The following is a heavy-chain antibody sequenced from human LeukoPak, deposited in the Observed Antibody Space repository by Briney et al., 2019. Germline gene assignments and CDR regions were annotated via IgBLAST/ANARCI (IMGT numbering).Heavy chain of an antibody. J-gene: IGHJ6*03. V-gene: IGHV3-48*01. CDR3: ATGYYDFWSGPPRFMDV. CDR2: ISSSSSTI. CDR1: VCTFSSYA. Sequence: GGSLRLSCARSVCTFSSYAMSWVRQAPGKGLEWVSYISSSSSTIYYADSVKGRFTISRDNAKNSLYLQMNSLRAEDTAVYYCATGYYDFWSGPPRFMDVWGKGTTVTVSS. D-gene: IGHD3-3*01.